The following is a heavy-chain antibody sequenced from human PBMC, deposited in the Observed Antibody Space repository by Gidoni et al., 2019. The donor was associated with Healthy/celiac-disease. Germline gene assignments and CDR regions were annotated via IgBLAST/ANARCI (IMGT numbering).Heavy chain of an antibody. CDR1: GFTFSRYS. Sequence: EVQLVESGGGLVQPGGSLRLSCAASGFTFSRYSMNWVRQAPGKGLEWVSYISSSSSTIYYADSVKGRFTISRDNAKNSLYLQMNSLRAEDTAVYYCASAPTVCSSTSCYEAGVSNWFDPWGQGTLVTVSS. J-gene: IGHJ5*02. V-gene: IGHV3-48*04. CDR2: ISSSSSTI. CDR3: ASAPTVCSSTSCYEAGVSNWFDP. D-gene: IGHD2-2*01.